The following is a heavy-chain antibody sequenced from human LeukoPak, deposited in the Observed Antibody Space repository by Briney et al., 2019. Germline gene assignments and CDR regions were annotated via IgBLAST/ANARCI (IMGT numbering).Heavy chain of an antibody. CDR1: GFTFSSYS. Sequence: GGSLRLSCAASGFTFSSYSMNWVRQAPGKGLEWVSSINSSSSYIYYAGSVKGRFTISRDNAKNFTDLQMNSLRAEDMALYYCAKGDSSGYYSPGFDYWGQGTLVTVSS. CDR3: AKGDSSGYYSPGFDY. V-gene: IGHV3-21*04. CDR2: INSSSSYI. D-gene: IGHD3-22*01. J-gene: IGHJ4*02.